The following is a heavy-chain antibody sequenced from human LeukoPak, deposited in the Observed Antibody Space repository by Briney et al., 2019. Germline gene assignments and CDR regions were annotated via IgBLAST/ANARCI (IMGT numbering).Heavy chain of an antibody. CDR3: ARVVVVNLIYYYYYYMDV. CDR2: ISAYNGNT. V-gene: IGHV1-18*01. Sequence: GASVKVSCKASGYTFTSYDINWVRQAPGQGLEWMGWISAYNGNTNYAQKLQGRVTMTTDTSTSTAYMELRSLRSDDTAVYYCARVVVVNLIYYYYYYMDVWGKGTTVTISS. CDR1: GYTFTSYD. J-gene: IGHJ6*03. D-gene: IGHD3-22*01.